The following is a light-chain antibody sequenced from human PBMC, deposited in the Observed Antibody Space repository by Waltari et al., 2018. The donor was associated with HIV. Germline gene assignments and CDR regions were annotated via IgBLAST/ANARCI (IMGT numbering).Light chain of an antibody. Sequence: DIQMTQSPSSLSASIGDRVTITCRASEDISTYLNWYQNKAGKAPEVLIYAASSLESGVPSRFSGSGSGTEFSLTISGLQPEDFATYYCQQSYSIPTFGPGTRVEIK. J-gene: IGKJ5*01. V-gene: IGKV1-39*01. CDR3: QQSYSIPT. CDR2: AAS. CDR1: EDISTY.